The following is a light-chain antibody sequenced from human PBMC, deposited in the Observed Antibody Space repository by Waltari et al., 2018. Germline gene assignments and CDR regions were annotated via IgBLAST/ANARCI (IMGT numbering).Light chain of an antibody. CDR1: SGHSSNI. CDR3: QTGGHGTWV. CDR2: VNSDGSH. Sequence: QLVLTQSPSASASLGASVRLTCTLDSGHSSNIXXXXXQQPEKGPRYLMKVNSDGSHSKGDEMPDRFSGSGSGAERYLTISSVQSEDEADYYCQTGGHGTWVFGGGTKLTVL. J-gene: IGLJ3*02. V-gene: IGLV4-69*01.